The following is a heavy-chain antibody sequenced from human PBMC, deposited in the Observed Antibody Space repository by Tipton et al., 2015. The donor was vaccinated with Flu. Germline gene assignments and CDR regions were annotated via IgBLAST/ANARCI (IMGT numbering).Heavy chain of an antibody. Sequence: SLRLSCAASGLTFSSYWMSWVRQAPGKGLEWVANIKQDGSEKYYVDSVKGRFTISRDNAKNSLYLQMNSLRAEDTAVYYCARSEDGDYVEYYYYGMDVWGQGTTVTVSS. CDR2: IKQDGSEK. D-gene: IGHD4-17*01. CDR3: ARSEDGDYVEYYYYGMDV. V-gene: IGHV3-7*01. J-gene: IGHJ6*02. CDR1: GLTFSSYW.